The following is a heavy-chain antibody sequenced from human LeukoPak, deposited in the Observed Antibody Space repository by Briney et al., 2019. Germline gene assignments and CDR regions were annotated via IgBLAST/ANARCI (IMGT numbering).Heavy chain of an antibody. CDR1: GDSMNEYY. D-gene: IGHD3-10*01. CDR3: ARDSGSGTFT. Sequence: SETLSLTCTVSGDSMNEYYWSWVRQPPGKGLELIGYVSYTGRTNYRPSLKNRVTISLDTSKNQFSLKLSSVTAANTAVYYCARDSGSGTFTWGQGTLVTVSS. CDR2: VSYTGRT. V-gene: IGHV4-59*01. J-gene: IGHJ5*02.